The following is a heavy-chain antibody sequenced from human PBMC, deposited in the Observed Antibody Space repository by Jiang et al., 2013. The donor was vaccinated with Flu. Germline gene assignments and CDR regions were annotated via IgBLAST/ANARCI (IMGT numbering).Heavy chain of an antibody. CDR3: ARGYCSSTSCHHPFDY. CDR2: IIPIFGTA. CDR1: GGTFSSYA. V-gene: IGHV1-69*01. J-gene: IGHJ4*02. Sequence: SVKVSCKASGGTFSSYAISWVRQAPGQGLEWMGGIIPIFGTANYAQKFQGRVTITADESTSTAYMELSSLRSEDTAVYYCARGYCSSTSCHHPFDYWGQGTLVTVSS. D-gene: IGHD2-2*01.